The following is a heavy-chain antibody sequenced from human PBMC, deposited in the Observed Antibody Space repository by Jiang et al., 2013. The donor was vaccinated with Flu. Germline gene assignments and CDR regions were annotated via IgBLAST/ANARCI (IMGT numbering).Heavy chain of an antibody. J-gene: IGHJ3*02. CDR3: TRGGTTLIRRDPFDI. CDR2: ISSIVGFI. Sequence: QLVESGGGLVKPGGSLRLSCATSEFTFSTYSMNWVRQAPGKGLEWVSSISSIVGFIYYADSVKGRFTISRDNAKNSLYLQMNTLRVEDTAVYYCTRGGTTLIRRDPFDIWGQGTMVTVSS. D-gene: IGHD2/OR15-2a*01. V-gene: IGHV3-21*01. CDR1: EFTFSTYS.